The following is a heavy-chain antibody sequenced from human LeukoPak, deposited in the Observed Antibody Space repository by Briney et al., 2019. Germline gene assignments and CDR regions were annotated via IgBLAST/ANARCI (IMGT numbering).Heavy chain of an antibody. CDR2: IYYSGST. V-gene: IGHV4-59*01. CDR3: ARDTMVRGVINANWFDP. D-gene: IGHD3-10*01. J-gene: IGHJ5*02. Sequence: SETLSLTCTVSGGSISSYYWSWIRQPPGKGLEWTGYIYYSGSTNYNPSLKSRVTISVDTSKNQFSLKLSSVTAADTAVYYCARDTMVRGVINANWFDPWGQGTLVTVSS. CDR1: GGSISSYY.